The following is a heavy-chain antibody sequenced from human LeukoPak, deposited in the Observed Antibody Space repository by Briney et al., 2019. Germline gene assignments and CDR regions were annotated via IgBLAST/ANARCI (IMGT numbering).Heavy chain of an antibody. CDR2: IYSSGST. Sequence: SETLSLTCSVSSGSINNYYWNWIRQPPGKGLEWIGYIYSSGSTNYNPSLKSRVTISVDTSKNQFSLKLSSVTAADTAVYYCARTGSTVTMLYPFDHWGQGTLVTVSS. D-gene: IGHD4-17*01. CDR1: SGSINNYY. J-gene: IGHJ4*02. CDR3: ARTGSTVTMLYPFDH. V-gene: IGHV4-59*01.